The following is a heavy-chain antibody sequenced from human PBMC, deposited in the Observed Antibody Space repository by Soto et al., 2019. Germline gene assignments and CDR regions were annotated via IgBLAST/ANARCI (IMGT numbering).Heavy chain of an antibody. CDR3: ARLVWSYGTWFDP. D-gene: IGHD5-18*01. J-gene: IGHJ5*02. V-gene: IGHV4-59*08. Sequence: SETLSLTCTVSGGSISRYYWSWIRQPPGKGLEWIGYMYNTGSTVYNPSFKSRATISVDTSKNQFSLKLSSVTAADTAVYYCARLVWSYGTWFDPWGQGTLVTVSS. CDR1: GGSISRYY. CDR2: MYNTGST.